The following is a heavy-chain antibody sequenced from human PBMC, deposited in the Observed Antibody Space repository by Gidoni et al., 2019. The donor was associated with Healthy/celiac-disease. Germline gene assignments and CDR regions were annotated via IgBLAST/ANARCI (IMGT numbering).Heavy chain of an antibody. D-gene: IGHD2-15*01. CDR2: IIPIFGTA. CDR1: GGTFSSYA. V-gene: IGHV1-69*01. CDR3: ARGGNLGGSSIPVPYYYYYGMDV. J-gene: IGHJ6*02. Sequence: QVQLVQSGAEVKKPGSSVKVSCKASGGTFSSYASSWVRQAPGQGLEWMGGIIPIFGTANSAQKFQGRVTIPADESTSTAYMELSSLRSEDTAVYYCARGGNLGGSSIPVPYYYYYGMDVWGQGTTVTVSS.